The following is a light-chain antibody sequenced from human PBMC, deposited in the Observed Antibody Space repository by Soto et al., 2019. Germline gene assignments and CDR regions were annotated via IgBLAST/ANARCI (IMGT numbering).Light chain of an antibody. CDR1: HDISNY. J-gene: IGKJ3*01. CDR2: GAS. Sequence: DIQMTQSPSSLSASVGDRVTITCQASHDISNYLNWYQHKPGKAPKLLIYGASNLETGVPSRFSGSGSGTDFTFTISSLQTEDMATYYCQYCDYLPLFGPGTTVDLK. V-gene: IGKV1-33*01. CDR3: QYCDYLPL.